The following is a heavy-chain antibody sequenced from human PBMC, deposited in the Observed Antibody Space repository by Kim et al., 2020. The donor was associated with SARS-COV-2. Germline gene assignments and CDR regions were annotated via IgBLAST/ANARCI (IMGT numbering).Heavy chain of an antibody. CDR2: IKQDGSER. J-gene: IGHJ3*02. CDR3: ARAYRISSWRAFDI. V-gene: IGHV3-7*01. CDR1: GFTFSSYW. Sequence: GGSLRLSCAASGFTFSSYWMSWVRQAPGKGLEWVAKIKQDGSERDYVDSVKGRFTISRDNAKNSLYLQMNSLRVEDTAVYYCARAYRISSWRAFDIWGQGTMVIVSS. D-gene: IGHD6-6*01.